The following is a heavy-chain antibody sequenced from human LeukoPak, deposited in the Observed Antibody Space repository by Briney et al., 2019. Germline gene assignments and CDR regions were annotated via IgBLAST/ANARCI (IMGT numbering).Heavy chain of an antibody. Sequence: PGRSLRLSCAASGFTFSNFGMHWVRQAPGKGLEWVSSISSSSSYIYYADSVKGRFTISRDNAKNSLYLQMNSLRAEDTAVYYCARDLRSSGWDAFDIWGQGTMVTVSS. J-gene: IGHJ3*02. CDR3: ARDLRSSGWDAFDI. CDR2: ISSSSSYI. CDR1: GFTFSNFG. D-gene: IGHD6-19*01. V-gene: IGHV3-21*01.